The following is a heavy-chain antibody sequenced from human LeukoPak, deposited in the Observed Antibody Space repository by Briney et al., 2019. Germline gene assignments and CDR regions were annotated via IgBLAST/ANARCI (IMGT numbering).Heavy chain of an antibody. CDR3: ASGNMATITGIDY. J-gene: IGHJ4*02. D-gene: IGHD5-24*01. CDR2: ISYDGSNK. CDR1: GFTFSSYA. Sequence: GGSLRLSCAASGFTFSSYAMSWVRQAPGKGLEWVAVISYDGSNKYYADSVKGRFTISRDNSKNTLYLQMNSLRAEDTAVYYCASGNMATITGIDYWGQGTLVTVSS. V-gene: IGHV3-30-3*01.